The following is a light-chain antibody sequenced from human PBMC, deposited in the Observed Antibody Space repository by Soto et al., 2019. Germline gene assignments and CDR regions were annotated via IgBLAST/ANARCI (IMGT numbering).Light chain of an antibody. CDR2: AAT. J-gene: IGKJ1*01. V-gene: IGKV1-39*01. Sequence: DIQMTQSPSSLSAFVGVSVTVACRASQPIGTSLHWYQQKAGKAPKVLISAATKLQSGVPSRFSGSGSGTDFTLTISNLQPEDSATYYCQQGYNTFWTFGRGTKVELK. CDR3: QQGYNTFWT. CDR1: QPIGTS.